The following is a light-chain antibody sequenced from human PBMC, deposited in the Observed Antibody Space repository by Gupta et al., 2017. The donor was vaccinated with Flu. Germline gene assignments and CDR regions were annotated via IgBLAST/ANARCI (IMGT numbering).Light chain of an antibody. V-gene: IGKV3-20*01. CDR1: QSVSSSY. CDR2: GAS. J-gene: IGKJ3*01. Sequence: RGSQSVSSSYLTWYQQKPGQAPRLLIYGASSRASGVPERFSGSGSGTDFTLTISRLQPEDFAVYYCQQYGSTPPFTFGHGTKVEIK. CDR3: QQYGSTPPFT.